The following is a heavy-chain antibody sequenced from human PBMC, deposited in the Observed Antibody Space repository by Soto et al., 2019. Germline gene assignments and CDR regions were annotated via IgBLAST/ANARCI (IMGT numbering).Heavy chain of an antibody. V-gene: IGHV3-11*05. CDR3: AREYYYGMDV. CDR1: GFTFSDYY. CDR2: ITGSSDYT. J-gene: IGHJ6*02. Sequence: QVQLVESGGGLVRPGGSLRLSCAASGFTFSDYYMTWIRQAPGKGLEGVSYITGSSDYTNYADSVKGRFTISRDNVKTSLSLQMTSLRAEDTAVYYCAREYYYGMDVWGQGTTVTVSS.